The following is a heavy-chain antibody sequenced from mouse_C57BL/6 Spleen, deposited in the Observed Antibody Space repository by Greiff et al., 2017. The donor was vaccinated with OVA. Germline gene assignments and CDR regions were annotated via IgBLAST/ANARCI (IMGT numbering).Heavy chain of an antibody. CDR2: IWRGGST. D-gene: IGHD3-2*02. CDR3: AKESSGYLYAMDY. J-gene: IGHJ4*01. Sequence: VKLQQSGPGLVQPSQSLSITCTVSGFSLTSYGVHWVRQSPGKGLEWLGVIWRGGSTDYNAAFMSRLSITKYNSKSQVFFKMNSLQADDTAIYYCAKESSGYLYAMDYWGQGTSVTVSS. V-gene: IGHV2-5*01. CDR1: GFSLTSYG.